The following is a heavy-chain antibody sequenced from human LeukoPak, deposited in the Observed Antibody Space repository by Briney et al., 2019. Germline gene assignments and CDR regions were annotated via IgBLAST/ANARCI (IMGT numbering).Heavy chain of an antibody. J-gene: IGHJ4*02. CDR3: ARKADYFDY. D-gene: IGHD2-15*01. CDR1: GFTVSSSY. V-gene: IGHV3-66*01. CDR2: LYTGGST. Sequence: PGGSLRLSCAGSGFTVSSSYMGWVRQAPGKGLEWVSVLYTGGSTYYADSVKGRFSISRDDSKNTLYLQMNSLRAEDTAVYYCARKADYFDYWGQGTLVTVSS.